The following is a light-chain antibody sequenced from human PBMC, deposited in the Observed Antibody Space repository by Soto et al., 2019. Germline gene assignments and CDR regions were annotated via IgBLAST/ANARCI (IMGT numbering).Light chain of an antibody. J-gene: IGKJ1*01. Sequence: EIVLTHSPGTLSLSPGERATLSCRASQSVSSSHLAWYQQKPGQAPRLLIYGASSRATGLPDRFSGSGSATDFTLSISRLEHGDLAVYYCQQYGSSPRTFGQGTKVEIK. CDR1: QSVSSSH. CDR3: QQYGSSPRT. CDR2: GAS. V-gene: IGKV3-20*01.